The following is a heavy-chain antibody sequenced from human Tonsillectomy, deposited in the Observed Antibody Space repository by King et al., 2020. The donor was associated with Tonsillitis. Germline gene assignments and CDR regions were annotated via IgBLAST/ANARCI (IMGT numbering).Heavy chain of an antibody. D-gene: IGHD5-18*01. CDR3: ARPGIHSYPSYFDY. CDR1: GYSFTNYW. CDR2: IYPDDSDT. V-gene: IGHV5-51*01. Sequence: EVQLVESGAEVKKPGESLKISCKGSGYSFTNYWIDWVRQMPGKGLEWMGIIYPDDSDTRYSPSFQGQVTISADKSINTAYLQWSSLKASDTAMYYCARPGIHSYPSYFDYWGQGTLVTVSS. J-gene: IGHJ4*02.